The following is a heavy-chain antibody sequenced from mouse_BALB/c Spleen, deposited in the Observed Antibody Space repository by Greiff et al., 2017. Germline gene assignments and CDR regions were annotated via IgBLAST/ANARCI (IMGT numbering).Heavy chain of an antibody. Sequence: EVQRVESGGGLVKPGGSLKLSCAASGFTFSSYAMSWVRQSPEKRLEWVAEISSGGSYTYYPDTVTGRFTISRDNAKNTLYLEMSSLRSEDTAMYYCTGIYYSYDEDSYYFDYWGQGTPLTVSS. D-gene: IGHD2-12*01. CDR1: GFTFSSYA. V-gene: IGHV5-9-4*01. J-gene: IGHJ2*01. CDR3: TGIYYSYDEDSYYFDY. CDR2: ISSGGSYT.